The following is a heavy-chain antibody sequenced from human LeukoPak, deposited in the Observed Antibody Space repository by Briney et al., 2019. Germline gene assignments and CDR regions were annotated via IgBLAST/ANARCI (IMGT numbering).Heavy chain of an antibody. CDR1: GYTFTSYG. CDR2: ISAYNGNT. V-gene: IGHV1-18*01. J-gene: IGHJ4*02. Sequence: GASVKVSCKASGYTFTSYGISWVRQAPGQGLEWMGWISAYNGNTNYAQKFQGRVSMTTDTSTNTAYMELRSLRFDDTAVYFCARTSGYGSSWHSFWGQGTLVTVSS. D-gene: IGHD6-13*01. CDR3: ARTSGYGSSWHSF.